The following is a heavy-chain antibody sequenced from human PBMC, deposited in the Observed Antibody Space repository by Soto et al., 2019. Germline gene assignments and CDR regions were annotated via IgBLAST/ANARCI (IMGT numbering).Heavy chain of an antibody. CDR1: GYTFTSYG. J-gene: IGHJ6*02. V-gene: IGHV1-18*01. Sequence: GASVKVSCKASGYTFTSYGISWVRQAPGQGLEWMGWISLYNGNTNDAQKLQDRVTMTTDTSTSTAYMELRSLRSDDTAVYYCARDMWIVAARPAYYGLDVWGQGTTVTVSS. CDR3: ARDMWIVAARPAYYGLDV. CDR2: ISLYNGNT. D-gene: IGHD6-6*01.